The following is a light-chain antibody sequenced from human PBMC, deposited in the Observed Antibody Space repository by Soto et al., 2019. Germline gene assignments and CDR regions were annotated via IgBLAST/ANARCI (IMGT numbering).Light chain of an antibody. Sequence: DIQMTQSPSTLSASVGDRVTITCRASQTISSWLAWYQQKPGKAPKLLIFDASNLESGVPSRFSGSGSGTDFTLTISCLQSEDFATYYCQQYYSNVPITFGQGTRLEIK. J-gene: IGKJ5*01. CDR2: DAS. V-gene: IGKV1-5*01. CDR3: QQYYSNVPIT. CDR1: QTISSW.